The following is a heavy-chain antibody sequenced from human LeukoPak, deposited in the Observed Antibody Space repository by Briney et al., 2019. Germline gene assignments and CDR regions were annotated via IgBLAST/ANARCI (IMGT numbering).Heavy chain of an antibody. CDR3: ARLGYCSSTSCYGLDY. Sequence: GASVKVSCKASGYTFTGYYMHWVRQAPGQGLEWMGWIDPNSGGTNYAQKFQGWVTMTRDTSISTAYMELSRLRSDDTAVYYCARLGYCSSTSCYGLDYWGQGTLVTVSS. CDR2: IDPNSGGT. J-gene: IGHJ4*02. D-gene: IGHD2-2*01. CDR1: GYTFTGYY. V-gene: IGHV1-2*04.